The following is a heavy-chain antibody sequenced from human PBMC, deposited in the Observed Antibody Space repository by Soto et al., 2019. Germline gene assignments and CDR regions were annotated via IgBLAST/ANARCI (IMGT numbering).Heavy chain of an antibody. D-gene: IGHD3-10*01. CDR3: TRERAEGPFGY. Sequence: GGSLRLSCTASGFTFGDYAMSWFRQAPGKGLEWVGFIRSKAYGGTTEYAASVKGRFTISRDDSKSIAYLQMNSLKTEDTAVYYCTRERAEGPFGYWGQGTLVTVSS. J-gene: IGHJ4*02. CDR1: GFTFGDYA. V-gene: IGHV3-49*03. CDR2: IRSKAYGGTT.